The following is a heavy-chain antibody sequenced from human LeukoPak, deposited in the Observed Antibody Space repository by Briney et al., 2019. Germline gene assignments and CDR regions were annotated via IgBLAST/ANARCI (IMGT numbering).Heavy chain of an antibody. CDR3: GMSGDRVPLQDDVFDV. D-gene: IGHD1-26*01. CDR1: GYSFTSYC. Sequence: GESLKISCKVSGYSFTSYCIGWVRQMPGKGLEWMGMIYPGDSGPTYSPSFQGQVTISVDKFINTAYLQWSSLQASDTAMYYCGMSGDRVPLQDDVFDVWGQGTMVTVST. V-gene: IGHV5-51*01. CDR2: IYPGDSGP. J-gene: IGHJ3*01.